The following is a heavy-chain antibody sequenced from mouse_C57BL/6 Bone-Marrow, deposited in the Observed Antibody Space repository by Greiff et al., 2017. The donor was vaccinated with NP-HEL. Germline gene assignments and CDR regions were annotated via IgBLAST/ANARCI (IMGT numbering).Heavy chain of an antibody. V-gene: IGHV1-81*01. J-gene: IGHJ3*01. CDR2: IYPSSGNT. CDR1: GYTFTSYG. CDR3: APYDGYPAEFAY. Sequence: VKVVESGAELARPGASVKLSCKASGYTFTSYGISWVKQRTGQGLEWIGEIYPSSGNTYYNETFKGKSPLTADKSSSTAYMELRSLTSEDSAGYCCAPYDGYPAEFAYRGQGTLVTVAA. D-gene: IGHD2-3*01.